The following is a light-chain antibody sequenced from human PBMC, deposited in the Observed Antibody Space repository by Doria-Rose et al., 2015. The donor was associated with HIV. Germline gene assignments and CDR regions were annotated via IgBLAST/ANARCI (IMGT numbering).Light chain of an antibody. V-gene: IGKV4-1*01. CDR3: QQYYDTPS. CDR1: QSLLYTSKNY. J-gene: IGKJ3*01. CDR2: WAS. Sequence: TQSPESLGMSLGERATLHCKSNQSLLYTSKNYLACYQQKPGQPPKLLIYWASTRQSGVPARFSGSGSGTDFTLTISSLEAEDVAVYYCQQYYDTPSFGPGTTVDIK.